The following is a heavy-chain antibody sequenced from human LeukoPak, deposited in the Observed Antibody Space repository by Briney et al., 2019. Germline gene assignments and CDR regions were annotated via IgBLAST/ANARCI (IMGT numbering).Heavy chain of an antibody. CDR1: GFTFSSYS. V-gene: IGHV3-21*01. Sequence: GGSLRLSCAASGFTFSSYSMNWVRQAPGKGLEWVSSISSSSSYIYYADSVKGRFNISRDNAKNSLYLQMNSLRAEDTAVYYCARVAENYYGSGSSDYWGQGTLVTVSS. CDR3: ARVAENYYGSGSSDY. J-gene: IGHJ4*02. CDR2: ISSSSSYI. D-gene: IGHD3-10*01.